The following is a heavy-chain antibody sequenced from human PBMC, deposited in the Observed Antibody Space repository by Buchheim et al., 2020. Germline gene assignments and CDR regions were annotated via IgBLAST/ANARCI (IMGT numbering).Heavy chain of an antibody. Sequence: QVQLVESGGGVVQPGRSLRLSCAASGFTFSSYGMHWVRQAPGKGLEWVAVIWYDGSNKYYADSVKGRFTISRDNSKNTLYLQMNSLRAEDTAVYYCASSCSGGSCYSVSGSFDYWGQRTL. D-gene: IGHD2-15*01. J-gene: IGHJ4*02. CDR2: IWYDGSNK. CDR3: ASSCSGGSCYSVSGSFDY. CDR1: GFTFSSYG. V-gene: IGHV3-33*01.